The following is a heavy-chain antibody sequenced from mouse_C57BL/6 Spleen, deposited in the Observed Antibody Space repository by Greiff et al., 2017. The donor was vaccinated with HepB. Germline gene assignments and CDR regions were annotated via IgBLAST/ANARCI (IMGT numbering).Heavy chain of an antibody. CDR3: ARVTMITDWYFDV. J-gene: IGHJ1*03. V-gene: IGHV1-54*01. D-gene: IGHD2-4*01. Sequence: VQLVESGAELVRPGTSVKVSCKASGYAFTNYLIEWVKQRPGQGLEWIGVINPGSGGTNYNEKFKGKATLTADKSSSTAYMQLSSLTSEDSAVYVCARVTMITDWYFDVWGTGTTVTVAS. CDR1: GYAFTNYL. CDR2: INPGSGGT.